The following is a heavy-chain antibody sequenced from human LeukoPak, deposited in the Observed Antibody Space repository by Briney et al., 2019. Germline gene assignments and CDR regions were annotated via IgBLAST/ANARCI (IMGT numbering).Heavy chain of an antibody. CDR1: GGSITNYY. CDR2: VYYSGST. V-gene: IGHV4-59*08. Sequence: SETLSLTCTVSGGSITNYYWSWIRQPPGKGLEWIGYVYYSGSTNYNPSLKSRVTISVDTSKNQFSLKLSSVTAADTAVYYCAATLVRGVHTHFDYWGQGTLVTVSS. CDR3: AATLVRGVHTHFDY. J-gene: IGHJ4*02. D-gene: IGHD3-10*01.